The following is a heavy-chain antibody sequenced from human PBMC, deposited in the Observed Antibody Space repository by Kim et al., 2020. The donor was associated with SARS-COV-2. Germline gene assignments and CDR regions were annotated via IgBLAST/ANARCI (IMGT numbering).Heavy chain of an antibody. Sequence: SETLSLTCTVSGGSISSNTYYWGWVRQPPGKGLGWLGSIHISGSTFYNPTLNGRVTVSGDTSKKQFSLKLTSLTAADTAVYYCARSDTYGSGTSLYFDTWGQGPLVTVS. CDR2: IHISGST. D-gene: IGHD3-10*01. J-gene: IGHJ4*02. CDR3: ARSDTYGSGTSLYFDT. CDR1: GGSISSNTYY. V-gene: IGHV4-39*07.